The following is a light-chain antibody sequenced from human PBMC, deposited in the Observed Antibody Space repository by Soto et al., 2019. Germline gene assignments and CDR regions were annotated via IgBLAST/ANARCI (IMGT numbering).Light chain of an antibody. CDR3: QHYNSFSRT. V-gene: IGKV1-5*03. CDR2: KAA. CDR1: DNIVHW. Sequence: TLSASVGDRVAITCRASDNIVHWVAWYQQKPGKAPKLLIYKAANLADEVPSRFAGSGSGTDFTLTITRLQPDDFATYYCQHYNSFSRTFVQGTKVDIK. J-gene: IGKJ1*01.